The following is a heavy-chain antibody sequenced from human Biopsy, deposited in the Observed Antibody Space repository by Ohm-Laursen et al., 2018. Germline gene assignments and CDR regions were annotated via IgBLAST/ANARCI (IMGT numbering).Heavy chain of an antibody. CDR1: GFTFDDYA. D-gene: IGHD4-17*01. V-gene: IGHV3-9*01. Sequence: SLRLSCAASGFTFDDYAMHWVRQAPGKGLEWVSGIFRNSGNIDYAASVKGRFTISRDNSKNTLYLQMNSLRADDTAAYYCALAAAQTVTHFDYWGQGTLVTVSS. CDR2: IFRNSGNI. CDR3: ALAAAQTVTHFDY. J-gene: IGHJ4*02.